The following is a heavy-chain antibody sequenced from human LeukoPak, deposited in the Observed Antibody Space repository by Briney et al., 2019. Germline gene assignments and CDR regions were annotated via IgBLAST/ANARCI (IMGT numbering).Heavy chain of an antibody. D-gene: IGHD2-21*02. CDR3: ARDLGGDSGWSYGMDV. J-gene: IGHJ6*02. CDR1: GLTFRSYA. Sequence: GGSLRPSCVASGLTFRSYAVSWVRQAPGKGLEWVSGISSSGGSTFYADSVKGRFTISRDNSKNTLFLQMNSLRSEDTAVFYCARDLGGDSGWSYGMDVWGQGTTVTVS. V-gene: IGHV3-23*01. CDR2: ISSSGGST.